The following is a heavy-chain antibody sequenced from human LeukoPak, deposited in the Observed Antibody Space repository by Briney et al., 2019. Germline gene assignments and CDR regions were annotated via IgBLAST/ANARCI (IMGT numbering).Heavy chain of an antibody. V-gene: IGHV3-9*01. D-gene: IGHD3-10*01. J-gene: IGHJ6*02. CDR1: GFTFDDYA. CDR2: ISWNSGSI. Sequence: GGSLRLSCAASGFTFDDYAMHWVRQAPGKGLEWVSGISWNSGSIGYADSVKGRFTISRDNAKNSLYQQMNSLRAEDTALYYCAKDSGYYYGSGSYRAPYYGMDVWGQGTTVTVSS. CDR3: AKDSGYYYGSGSYRAPYYGMDV.